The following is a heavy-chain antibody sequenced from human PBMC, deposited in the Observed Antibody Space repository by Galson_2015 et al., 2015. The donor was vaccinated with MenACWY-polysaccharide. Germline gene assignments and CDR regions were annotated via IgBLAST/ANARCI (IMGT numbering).Heavy chain of an antibody. J-gene: IGHJ4*02. CDR1: EFTFSSYS. V-gene: IGHV3-48*01. Sequence: LSCAASEFTFSSYSMNWVRQAPGKGLEWVSYISSSSRTLYYADSVKGRFTISRDNAKSSLYLQMNSLRAEDTAVYYCARDRDWAFDYWGQGTLVTVSS. D-gene: IGHD2-21*02. CDR3: ARDRDWAFDY. CDR2: ISSSSRTL.